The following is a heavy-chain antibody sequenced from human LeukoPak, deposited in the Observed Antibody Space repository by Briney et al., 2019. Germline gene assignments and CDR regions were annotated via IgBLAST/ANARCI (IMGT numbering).Heavy chain of an antibody. D-gene: IGHD3-10*01. CDR1: GFTFSDYY. Sequence: KPGGSLRLSCAASGFTFSDYYMTWIRQAPGKGLEWLTYISTKSSDTWYADSVKGRFTISRDNAKTSLYLQMNSLRAEDTALYYCASLVRQFTGAFDIWGQGTMVTVSS. CDR2: ISTKSSDT. CDR3: ASLVRQFTGAFDI. V-gene: IGHV3-11*03. J-gene: IGHJ3*02.